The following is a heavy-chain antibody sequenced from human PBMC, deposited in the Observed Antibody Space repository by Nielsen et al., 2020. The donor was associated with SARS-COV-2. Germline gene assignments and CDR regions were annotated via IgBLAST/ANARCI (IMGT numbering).Heavy chain of an antibody. J-gene: IGHJ4*02. D-gene: IGHD3-16*01. Sequence: GESLKISCAASGFTFSSYSMNWVRQAPGKGLEWVSSISSSSSYIYYADSVKGRFTISRDNAKNSLYLQMNSLRAEDTAVYYCARAGGSDVSGHHDFDYWGQGTLVTVSS. CDR1: GFTFSSYS. V-gene: IGHV3-21*01. CDR3: ARAGGSDVSGHHDFDY. CDR2: ISSSSSYI.